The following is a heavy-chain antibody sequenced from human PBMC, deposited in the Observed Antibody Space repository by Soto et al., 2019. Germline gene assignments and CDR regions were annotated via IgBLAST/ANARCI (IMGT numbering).Heavy chain of an antibody. CDR2: IWYDGSNK. V-gene: IGHV3-33*01. J-gene: IGHJ6*02. Sequence: GGSLRLSCAASGFTFSSYGMHWVRQAPGKGLEWVAVIWYDGSNKYYADSVKGRFTISRDNSKNTLYLQMNSLRAEDTAVYYCARDGYCSGGSCNSYYGMDVWGQGTTVTVSS. CDR3: ARDGYCSGGSCNSYYGMDV. D-gene: IGHD2-15*01. CDR1: GFTFSSYG.